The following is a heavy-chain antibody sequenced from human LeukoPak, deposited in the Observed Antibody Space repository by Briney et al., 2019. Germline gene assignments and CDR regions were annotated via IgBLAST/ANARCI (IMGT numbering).Heavy chain of an antibody. CDR1: GGSISNYY. CDR3: ARAPPYDTSTGDAFDM. CDR2: IHDSGTT. D-gene: IGHD3-9*01. Sequence: SETLSLTCTVSGGSISNYYWNWIRQPPGKGLEWIGYIHDSGTTKYNPSPKSRVTISVDTSNNQFSLWLTSVTAADTAVYYCARAPPYDTSTGDAFDMWGQGTVVTVSS. J-gene: IGHJ3*02. V-gene: IGHV4-59*01.